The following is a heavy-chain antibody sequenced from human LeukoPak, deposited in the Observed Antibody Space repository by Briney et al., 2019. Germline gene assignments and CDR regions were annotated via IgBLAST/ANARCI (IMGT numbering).Heavy chain of an antibody. V-gene: IGHV4-59*12. CDR3: AREYSYGTPDY. J-gene: IGHJ4*02. D-gene: IGHD5-18*01. CDR1: GGSISSYY. CDR2: IYYSGST. Sequence: SETLSLTCTVSGGSISSYYWSWIRQPPGKGLEWMGYIYYSGSTNYNPSLKSRVTISVDTSKNQFSLKLTSVTAADTAVYYCAREYSYGTPDYWGRGTLVTVSS.